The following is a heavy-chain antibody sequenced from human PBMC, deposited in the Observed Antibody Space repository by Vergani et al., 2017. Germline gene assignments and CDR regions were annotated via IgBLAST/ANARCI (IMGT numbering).Heavy chain of an antibody. CDR2: IYYSGST. J-gene: IGHJ2*01. D-gene: IGHD2-21*02. CDR3: ARPLAYCGGDCYPRYFDL. Sequence: QLQLQESGPGLVKPSETLSLPCTVSGGSISSSSYYWGWIRQPPGKGLEWIGSIYYSGSTYYNPSLKSRVTISVDTSKHQFSLKLSSVTAADTAVYYCARPLAYCGGDCYPRYFDLWGRGTLVTVSS. V-gene: IGHV4-39*01. CDR1: GGSISSSSYY.